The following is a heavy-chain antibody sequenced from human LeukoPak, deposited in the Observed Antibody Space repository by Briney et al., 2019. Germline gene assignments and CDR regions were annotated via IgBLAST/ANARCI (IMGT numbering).Heavy chain of an antibody. V-gene: IGHV3-74*01. CDR1: GFTFRDYW. CDR2: INTDGSFT. CDR3: AREAKVGGALQY. J-gene: IGHJ4*02. D-gene: IGHD1-26*01. Sequence: PGGSLRLSCAASGFTFRDYWMHWVRQAPGKGLVWVSRINTDGSFTRYADSVQGRFTISRDTAKNTLFLQMNSLRAEDTAVYYCAREAKVGGALQYWGQGILVTVSS.